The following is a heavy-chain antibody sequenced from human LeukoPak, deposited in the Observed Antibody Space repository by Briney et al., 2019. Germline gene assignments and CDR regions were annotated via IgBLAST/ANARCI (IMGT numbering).Heavy chain of an antibody. CDR2: INAGNGNT. V-gene: IGHV1-3*01. J-gene: IGHJ3*02. D-gene: IGHD2-2*01. CDR3: AGRREYCSTTSCSATFDI. Sequence: AASVKVSCKASGYTFTTYTMHWVRQAPGQRLEWMGWINAGNGNTKYSQKFQGRVTITRDTSASTAYMELSSLRSEDTAVYYCAGRREYCSTTSCSATFDIWGQGTMVTVSS. CDR1: GYTFTTYT.